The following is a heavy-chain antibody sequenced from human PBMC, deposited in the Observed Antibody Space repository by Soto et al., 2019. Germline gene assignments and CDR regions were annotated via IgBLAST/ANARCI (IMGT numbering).Heavy chain of an antibody. D-gene: IGHD3-3*01. J-gene: IGHJ4*02. CDR1: GYTFTSCA. CDR2: INAGNGNT. Sequence: GASVKVCCKASGYTFTSCAMHWVRHAPGQRLEWMGWINAGNGNTKYSQKFQGRVTITRDTSASTAYMELSSLRSEDTAVYYCARGPAYYDFWSEMGYYFDNWGQGTPATVST. V-gene: IGHV1-3*01. CDR3: ARGPAYYDFWSEMGYYFDN.